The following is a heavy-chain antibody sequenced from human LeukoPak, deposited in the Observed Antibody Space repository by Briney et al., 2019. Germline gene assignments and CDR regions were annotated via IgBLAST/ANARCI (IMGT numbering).Heavy chain of an antibody. V-gene: IGHV4-59*08. CDR3: ARRGYCSGGSCYSYDY. D-gene: IGHD2-15*01. CDR1: GGSISSYY. Sequence: SETLSLTCTVSGGSISSYYWSWIRQPPGKGLEWIGYIYYSGSTNYNPSLKSRVTISVDTSKNQFSLKLSSVTAADTAVYYCARRGYCSGGSCYSYDYWGQGTLVTVSS. CDR2: IYYSGST. J-gene: IGHJ4*02.